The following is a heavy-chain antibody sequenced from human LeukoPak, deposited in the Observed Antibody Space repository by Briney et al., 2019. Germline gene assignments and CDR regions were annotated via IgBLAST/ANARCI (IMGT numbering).Heavy chain of an antibody. V-gene: IGHV4-39*01. CDR2: IYYSGST. Sequence: SETLSLTCTVSGGSISSSSYYWGWIRQPPGKGLEWIGSIYYSGSTYYNPSLKSRVTISVDTSKNQFSLKLSSVTAADTAVYYCARRLGLIDYWGQGTVVTVSS. J-gene: IGHJ4*02. D-gene: IGHD6-19*01. CDR3: ARRLGLIDY. CDR1: GGSISSSSYY.